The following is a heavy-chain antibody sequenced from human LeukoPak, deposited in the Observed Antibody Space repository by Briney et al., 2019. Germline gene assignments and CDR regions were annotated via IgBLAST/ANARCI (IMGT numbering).Heavy chain of an antibody. Sequence: CIGDIYESSHTNYNSSLKSRVSISVDKSKNQFSLKLSSVTAADTAVYYCARAGWYYFAMDVWGKGTTVTVSS. CDR2: IYESSHT. J-gene: IGHJ6*04. CDR3: ARAGWYYFAMDV. V-gene: IGHV4-4*02.